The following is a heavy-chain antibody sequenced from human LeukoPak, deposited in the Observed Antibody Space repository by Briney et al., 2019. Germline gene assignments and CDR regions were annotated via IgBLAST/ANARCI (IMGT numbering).Heavy chain of an antibody. D-gene: IGHD5-18*01. J-gene: IGHJ4*02. CDR3: ASGGGYLVDY. CDR1: GITFSNYY. CDR2: IYKDGSQK. Sequence: GGSLRLSCGASGITFSNYYMTWVRQAPGKGLEWVANIYKDGSQKHYVDSVRGRFTISGDDAKKSLYLEMNNLRADDTAVYYCASGGGYLVDYWGQGTLVTVSS. V-gene: IGHV3-7*01.